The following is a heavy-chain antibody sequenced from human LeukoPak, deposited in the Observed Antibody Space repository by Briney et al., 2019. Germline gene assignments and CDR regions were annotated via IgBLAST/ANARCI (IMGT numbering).Heavy chain of an antibody. Sequence: WGSLRLSCAASGFTFSAHGMNWVRQAPGEGLEWLSHINAVSDSRFYADSVRGRFTISRDNANNLVFLQMNNLRADDGAVYYCARDASWASDHWGQGTLVTVSS. CDR1: GFTFSAHG. CDR3: ARDASWASDH. V-gene: IGHV3-48*04. D-gene: IGHD6-6*01. J-gene: IGHJ4*02. CDR2: INAVSDSR.